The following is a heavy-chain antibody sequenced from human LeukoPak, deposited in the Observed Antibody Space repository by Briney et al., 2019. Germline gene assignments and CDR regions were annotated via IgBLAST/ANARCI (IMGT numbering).Heavy chain of an antibody. CDR1: GGTFSSYA. Sequence: SVKVSCKASGGTFSSYAISWVRQAPGQGLEWMGGIIPIFGTANYAQKFQGRVTITADESTSTAYMELGSLRSEDTAVYYCARGPSYYDFWSGYSNWFDPWGQGTLVTVSS. V-gene: IGHV1-69*13. D-gene: IGHD3-3*01. CDR2: IIPIFGTA. CDR3: ARGPSYYDFWSGYSNWFDP. J-gene: IGHJ5*02.